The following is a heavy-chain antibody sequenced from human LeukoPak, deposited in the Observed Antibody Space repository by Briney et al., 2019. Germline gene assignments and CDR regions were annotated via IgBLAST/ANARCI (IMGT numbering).Heavy chain of an antibody. CDR2: IYTSGST. V-gene: IGHV4-4*07. CDR1: GGSISSYY. J-gene: IGHJ6*03. D-gene: IGHD3-3*01. CDR3: ARGPYYDFWSGSPGYYYYMDV. Sequence: SETLSLTCTVSGGSISSYYWSWIRQPAGKGLEWIGRIYTSGSTNYNPSLKSRVTISVDKSKNQFSLKLSSVTAADTGVYYCARGPYYDFWSGSPGYYYYMDVWGKGTTVTVSS.